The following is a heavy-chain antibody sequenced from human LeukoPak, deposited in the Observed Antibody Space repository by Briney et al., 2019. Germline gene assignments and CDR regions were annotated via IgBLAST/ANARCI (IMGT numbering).Heavy chain of an antibody. CDR3: ARDLKHYYDSSGYYPHWYFDL. V-gene: IGHV3-21*01. J-gene: IGHJ2*01. CDR2: ISSSSSYI. CDR1: GFTFSSYS. Sequence: GGSLRLSCAASGFTFSSYSMNWVRQAPGKGLEWVSSISSSSSYIYYADSVKGRFTISRDNAKNSLYLQMNSLRAEDTAVYYCARDLKHYYDSSGYYPHWYFDLWGRGTLVTVSS. D-gene: IGHD3-22*01.